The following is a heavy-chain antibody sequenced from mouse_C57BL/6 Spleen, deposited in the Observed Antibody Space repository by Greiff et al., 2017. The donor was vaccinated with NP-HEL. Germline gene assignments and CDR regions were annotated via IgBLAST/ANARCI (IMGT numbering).Heavy chain of an antibody. CDR3: ARQELGQDY. D-gene: IGHD4-1*01. V-gene: IGHV1-81*01. Sequence: QVQLQQSGAELARPGASVKLSCKASGYTFTSYGISWVKQRTGQGLEWIGEIYPRSGNTYYNEKFKGKATLTADKSSSTAYMELRSLTSDDSEVYFCARQELGQDYWGQGTTLTVSS. J-gene: IGHJ2*01. CDR2: IYPRSGNT. CDR1: GYTFTSYG.